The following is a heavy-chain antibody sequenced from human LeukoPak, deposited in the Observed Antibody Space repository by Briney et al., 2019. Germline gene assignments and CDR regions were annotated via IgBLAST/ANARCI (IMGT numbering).Heavy chain of an antibody. CDR2: IIPIFGTA. J-gene: IGHJ3*02. CDR3: ASLRKVGATPRDAFDI. V-gene: IGHV1-69*05. D-gene: IGHD1-26*01. Sequence: SVKVSCKASGGTFSSYAISWVRQAPGQGLEWMGGIIPIFGTANYAQKFQGRVTITTDESTSTAYMELSSLRSEDTAVYYCASLRKVGATPRDAFDIWGQGTMVTVSS. CDR1: GGTFSSYA.